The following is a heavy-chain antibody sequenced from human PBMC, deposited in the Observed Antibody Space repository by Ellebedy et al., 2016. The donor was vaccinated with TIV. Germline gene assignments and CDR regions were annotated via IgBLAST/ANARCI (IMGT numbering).Heavy chain of an antibody. CDR2: IKQDGGEK. J-gene: IGHJ2*01. V-gene: IGHV3-7*01. CDR3: ARRYFDL. CDR1: RFTFNSFW. Sequence: GGSLRLXCAAPRFTFNSFWMSWVRQAPGKGLEWVANIKQDGGEKYYVDSVKGRFTISRDNAQNSLYLQMNSLRAEDTAVYYCARRYFDLWGRGTLVTVSS.